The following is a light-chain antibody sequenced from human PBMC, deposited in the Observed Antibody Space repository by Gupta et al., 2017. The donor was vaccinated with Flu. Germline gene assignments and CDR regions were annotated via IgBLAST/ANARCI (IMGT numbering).Light chain of an antibody. CDR3: AAWDDSLNGVV. V-gene: IGLV1-44*01. CDR1: SSNIGSNT. Sequence: GTPGQRVTISCSGSSSNIGSNTVNWHQQLPGTAPKLLIYSNNQRPSGVPDRFSGSKSGTSASLAISGLQSEDEADYYCAAWDDSLNGVVFGGGTKLTVL. J-gene: IGLJ2*01. CDR2: SNN.